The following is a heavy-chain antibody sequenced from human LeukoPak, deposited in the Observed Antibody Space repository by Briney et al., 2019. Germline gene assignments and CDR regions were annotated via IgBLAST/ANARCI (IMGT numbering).Heavy chain of an antibody. CDR3: ATGRRYSYGPKNFDY. D-gene: IGHD5-18*01. CDR1: GFTFSSYS. V-gene: IGHV3-48*01. CDR2: ISSSSSTI. J-gene: IGHJ4*02. Sequence: GGSLRLSCAASGFTFSSYSMTWVRQAPGKGLEWVSYISSSSSTIYYADSVKGRFTISRDNAKNSLYLQMNSLRAEDTAVYYCATGRRYSYGPKNFDYWGQGTLVTVSS.